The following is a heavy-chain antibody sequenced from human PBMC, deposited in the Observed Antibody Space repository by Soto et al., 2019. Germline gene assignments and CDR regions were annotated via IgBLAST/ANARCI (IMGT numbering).Heavy chain of an antibody. CDR1: AGSISTINYY. D-gene: IGHD2-8*01. Sequence: QVQLQESGPGLVRPSQTLSLTCTVSAGSISTINYYWSWIRQHPEKGLEWIGYISYSGSTCYHSSLKSRVTISLDTSKKQFSLTLTSVTAADTAVYYCARSAKWDGFDPWGQGTMVTVSS. CDR3: ARSAKWDGFDP. V-gene: IGHV4-31*03. J-gene: IGHJ3*01. CDR2: ISYSGST.